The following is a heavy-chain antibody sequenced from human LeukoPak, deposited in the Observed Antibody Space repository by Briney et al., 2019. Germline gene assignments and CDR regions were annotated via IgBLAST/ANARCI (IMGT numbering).Heavy chain of an antibody. V-gene: IGHV3-21*01. CDR1: GFTFSSYS. J-gene: IGHJ6*02. D-gene: IGHD1-1*01. Sequence: GGSLRPSCAASGFTFSSYSMNWVRQAPGKGLEWVSSISSSSSYIYYADSVKGRFTISRDNAKNSLYLQMNSLRAEDTAVYYCARVGQLERRAYGDGMDVWGQGTTVTVSS. CDR3: ARVGQLERRAYGDGMDV. CDR2: ISSSSSYI.